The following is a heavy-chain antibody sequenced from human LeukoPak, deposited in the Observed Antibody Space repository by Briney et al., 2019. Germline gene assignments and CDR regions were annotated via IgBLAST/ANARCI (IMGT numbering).Heavy chain of an antibody. CDR2: IWYDGSNK. D-gene: IGHD6-19*01. V-gene: IGHV3-33*01. CDR3: ARAVAGGFDY. J-gene: IGHJ4*02. Sequence: GGSLRLSCAASGFTFSSYGMHWVRQAPGKGLEWVAVIWYDGSNKYYADSVKGRFTISRDNAKNSLYLQMNSLRAEDTALYYCARAVAGGFDYWGQGTLVTVSS. CDR1: GFTFSSYG.